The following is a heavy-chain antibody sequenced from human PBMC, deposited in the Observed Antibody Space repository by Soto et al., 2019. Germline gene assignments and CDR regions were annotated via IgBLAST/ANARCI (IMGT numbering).Heavy chain of an antibody. D-gene: IGHD3-10*01. CDR3: ARSSGGSGKLWNYYGMDV. Sequence: GGSLRLSCAASGFTFSSYSMNWVSQAPGKGLEWVSSISSGSSYIYYADSVKGRFTISRDNAKNSLYLQMNSLRAEDTAVYYCARSSGGSGKLWNYYGMDVWGQGTTVTVSS. CDR2: ISSGSSYI. J-gene: IGHJ6*02. V-gene: IGHV3-21*06. CDR1: GFTFSSYS.